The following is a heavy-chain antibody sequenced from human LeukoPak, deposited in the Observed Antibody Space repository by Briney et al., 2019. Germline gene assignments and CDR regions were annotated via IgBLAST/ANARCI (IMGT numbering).Heavy chain of an antibody. D-gene: IGHD3-9*01. CDR2: INLDGSQK. CDR3: ARARDYDILTGLLRFDP. V-gene: IGHV3-7*01. Sequence: GGSLRLSCAASGFTFSSYWMSWVRQAPGKGLEWVANINLDGSQKYYVDSLKGRFTISRDNAKNSLYLQMNSLRAEDTAVYYCARARDYDILTGLLRFDPWGQGTLVTVSS. J-gene: IGHJ5*02. CDR1: GFTFSSYW.